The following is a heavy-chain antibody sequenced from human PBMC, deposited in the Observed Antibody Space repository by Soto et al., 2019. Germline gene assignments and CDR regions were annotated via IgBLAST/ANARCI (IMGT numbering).Heavy chain of an antibody. CDR1: GFTFSTYA. Sequence: PGGSLRLSCAASGFTFSTYAMTWVRQAPGKGLEWVSAISGSGGSTYYADSVKGRFTISRDNSKNTLFLQMKSLRAEDTAIYHCGKDPYDSSGYYSSYWGQGTLVTVSS. J-gene: IGHJ4*02. CDR2: ISGSGGST. CDR3: GKDPYDSSGYYSSY. D-gene: IGHD3-22*01. V-gene: IGHV3-23*01.